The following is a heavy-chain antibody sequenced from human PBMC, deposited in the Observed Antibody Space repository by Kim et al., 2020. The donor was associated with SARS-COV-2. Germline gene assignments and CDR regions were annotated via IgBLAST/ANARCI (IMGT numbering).Heavy chain of an antibody. CDR2: IGNDGSNE. Sequence: GGSLRLSCAASGFTFSNYGMHWVRQAPGKGLEWVAVIGNDGSNEYYADSGKGRFTISRDNSKNTLYLQMNSLRAEDTAVYYCATFAYWGQGTPVTVSS. J-gene: IGHJ4*02. V-gene: IGHV3-33*01. CDR1: GFTFSNYG. CDR3: ATFAY.